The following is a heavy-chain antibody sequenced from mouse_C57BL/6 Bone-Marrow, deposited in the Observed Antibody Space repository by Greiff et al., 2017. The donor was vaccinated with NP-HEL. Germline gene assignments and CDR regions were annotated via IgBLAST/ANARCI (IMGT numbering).Heavy chain of an antibody. Sequence: QVQLQQPGTELVKPGASVKLSCKASGYTFTSYWMHWVKQRPGQGLEWIGNINPSNGGTNYNEKFKSKATLTVDKSSSTAYMQLSSLTSEDSAVYYCARMDPLRRRNYYLDYWGQGTTLTVSS. V-gene: IGHV1-53*01. J-gene: IGHJ2*01. CDR2: INPSNGGT. CDR3: ARMDPLRRRNYYLDY. D-gene: IGHD2-12*01. CDR1: GYTFTSYW.